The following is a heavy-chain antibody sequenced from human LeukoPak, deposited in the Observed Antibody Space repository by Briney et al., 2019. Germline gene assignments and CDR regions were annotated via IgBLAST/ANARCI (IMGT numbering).Heavy chain of an antibody. D-gene: IGHD5-18*01. J-gene: IGHJ4*02. CDR3: ARDLSQLLVH. V-gene: IGHV1-69*13. CDR1: GYTFTSYG. CDR2: IIPIFGTA. Sequence: SVKVSCKASGYTFTSYGISWVRQAPGQGLEWMGGIIPIFGTANYAQKFQGRVTITADESTSTAYMELSSLRSEDTAVYYCARDLSQLLVHWGQGTLVTVSS.